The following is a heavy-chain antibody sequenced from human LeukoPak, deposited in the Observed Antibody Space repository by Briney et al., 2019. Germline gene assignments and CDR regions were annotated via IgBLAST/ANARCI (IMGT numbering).Heavy chain of an antibody. CDR1: GGSFSGYY. D-gene: IGHD2-2*01. CDR3: ARPLGYCSSSSCPQSWFDP. V-gene: IGHV4-34*01. Sequence: SETLSLTCAVSGGSFSGYYWTWIRQPPGKGLEWIGEINHSGRTNYNPSLKSRVTISVDTSKNQFSLKLNSVTAADTAVYYCARPLGYCSSSSCPQSWFDPWGQGTLVTVSS. CDR2: INHSGRT. J-gene: IGHJ5*02.